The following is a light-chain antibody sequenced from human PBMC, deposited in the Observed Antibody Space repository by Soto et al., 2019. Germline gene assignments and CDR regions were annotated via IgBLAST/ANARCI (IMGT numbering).Light chain of an antibody. CDR1: QCISSW. V-gene: IGKV1-12*01. Sequence: DIQMTQSPSSVSASVGDRVTLTCRASQCISSWLAWYQQKPGKAPKLLIYASSSLQSGVPSRFSGSGSGTHFTLTISSLQPEDSATYYCLQSDSFPHTFGQGTKLEIK. J-gene: IGKJ2*01. CDR2: ASS. CDR3: LQSDSFPHT.